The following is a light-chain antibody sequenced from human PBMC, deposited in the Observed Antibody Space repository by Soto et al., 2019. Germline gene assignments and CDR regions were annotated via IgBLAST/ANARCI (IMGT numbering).Light chain of an antibody. CDR3: SSYTDRNNLV. V-gene: IGLV2-8*01. CDR1: SSDIGGYNS. Sequence: LTQSPSASGSPGQSVTISCTGTSSDIGGYNSVSWHQQHPGKAPKVMIYDVSKRPSGVPDRFSGSKSGNTASLTVSALQAEDEADYYCSSYTDRNNLVFGTGTKV. J-gene: IGLJ1*01. CDR2: DVS.